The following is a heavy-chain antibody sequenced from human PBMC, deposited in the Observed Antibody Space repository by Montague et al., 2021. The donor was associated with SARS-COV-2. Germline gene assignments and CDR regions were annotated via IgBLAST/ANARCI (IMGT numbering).Heavy chain of an antibody. Sequence: SLRLSCAASGFTFSSYEMTWVRQAPGKGLEWVSYISSSGTTIYYADSMKGRFTISRDNVKDSLHLQINSLRAEDTAVYYCVRVGVGSTYYFDCWGHGTLVTVSS. CDR1: GFTFSSYE. D-gene: IGHD1-26*01. J-gene: IGHJ4*01. V-gene: IGHV3-48*03. CDR3: VRVGVGSTYYFDC. CDR2: ISSSGTTI.